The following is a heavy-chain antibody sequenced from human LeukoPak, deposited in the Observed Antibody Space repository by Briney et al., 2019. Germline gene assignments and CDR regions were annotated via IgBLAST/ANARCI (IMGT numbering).Heavy chain of an antibody. CDR3: AKLPHYDSRDYYYMDV. CDR2: ISSSSSYI. CDR1: GFTFSSYS. Sequence: GGSLRLSCAASGFTFSSYSMNWVRQAPGKGLEWVSSISSSSSYIYYADSVKGRFTISRDNAKNSLYLQVNSLRAEDTAVYYCAKLPHYDSRDYYYMDVWGKGTTVTVSS. J-gene: IGHJ6*03. D-gene: IGHD3-22*01. V-gene: IGHV3-21*01.